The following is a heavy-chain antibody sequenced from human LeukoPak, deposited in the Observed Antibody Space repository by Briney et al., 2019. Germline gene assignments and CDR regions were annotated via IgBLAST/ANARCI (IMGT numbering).Heavy chain of an antibody. CDR2: ISYDGSNR. V-gene: IGHV3-30*18. CDR3: ANIPEEVVAATGTGHFDY. Sequence: GRSLRLSCAASGFTFSNYDVHWVRQAPGKGLEWVAVISYDGSNRYYADSVNGRFTTSRDNSKNTLYLQMNSLRAEDTAVYYCANIPEEVVAATGTGHFDYWGQGTLVTVSS. CDR1: GFTFSNYD. D-gene: IGHD2-15*01. J-gene: IGHJ4*02.